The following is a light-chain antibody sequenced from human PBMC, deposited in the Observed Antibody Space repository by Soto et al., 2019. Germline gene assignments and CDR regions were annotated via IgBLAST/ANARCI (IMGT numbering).Light chain of an antibody. CDR1: QSVTSNY. Sequence: EIVLTQSPATLSLSPGDRATLSCGASQSVTSNYIAWYQQKPGLAPRLLIYDASSRATDIPDRFSGSGSGTDFTLPISRLEPEDFAVYYCQHYDTSPALTFGGGTKVEIK. CDR3: QHYDTSPALT. J-gene: IGKJ4*01. V-gene: IGKV3D-20*01. CDR2: DAS.